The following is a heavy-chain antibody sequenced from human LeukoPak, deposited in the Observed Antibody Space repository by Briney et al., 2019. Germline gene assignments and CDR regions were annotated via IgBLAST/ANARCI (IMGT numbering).Heavy chain of an antibody. Sequence: GSLRLSCAASGFTFSSYGMHWVRQAPGKGLEWVALIRYDGSKKYYADSVKGRFTISRDNSKNTLYLQMNSLRAEDTAVYYCAKDSPVYCSSTSCYDYFDYWGQGTLVTVSS. CDR3: AKDSPVYCSSTSCYDYFDY. J-gene: IGHJ4*02. CDR1: GFTFSSYG. CDR2: IRYDGSKK. D-gene: IGHD2-2*01. V-gene: IGHV3-30*02.